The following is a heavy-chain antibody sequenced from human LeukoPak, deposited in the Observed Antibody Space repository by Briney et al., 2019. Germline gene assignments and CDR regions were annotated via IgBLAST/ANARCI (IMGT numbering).Heavy chain of an antibody. V-gene: IGHV3-30*02. CDR1: GFPFSSYG. Sequence: GGSLRLSCAASGFPFSSYGMHWVRQAPGKGLEWVSFIRYDGSNKYYADSVKGRFTISRDSSKNTLYLQMNSLRAEDTAVYYCARAGFTFSDYFGSFFDYWGQGTLVTVSS. CDR3: ARAGFTFSDYFGSFFDY. D-gene: IGHD3-10*01. J-gene: IGHJ4*02. CDR2: IRYDGSNK.